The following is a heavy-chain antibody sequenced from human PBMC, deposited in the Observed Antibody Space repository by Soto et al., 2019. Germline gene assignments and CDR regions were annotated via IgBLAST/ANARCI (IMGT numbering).Heavy chain of an antibody. CDR3: ARRSVGATADMDV. Sequence: QVQLVESGGGVVQPGRSLRLSCAASGFTFSSHGMYWVRQAPGKGLEWVALISKDGSNKYYADYVRGRFTISRDNSKNTLYVQMNSLRAEDTAVFYCARRSVGATADMDVWGQGTTVTVSS. J-gene: IGHJ6*02. D-gene: IGHD1-26*01. CDR2: ISKDGSNK. V-gene: IGHV3-30*19. CDR1: GFTFSSHG.